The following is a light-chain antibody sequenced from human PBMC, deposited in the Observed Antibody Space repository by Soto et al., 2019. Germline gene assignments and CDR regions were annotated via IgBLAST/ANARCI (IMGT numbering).Light chain of an antibody. CDR1: QSISSW. J-gene: IGKJ1*01. Sequence: DIQMTQSPSTLSASVGDRVTITCRASQSISSWLAWYQQKPGKAPKLLIYDAPNLESGVPSRFSGSGSGTEFSLTISSLQPDDFATYYCQQYNNYWTFGQGTKV. V-gene: IGKV1-5*01. CDR2: DAP. CDR3: QQYNNYWT.